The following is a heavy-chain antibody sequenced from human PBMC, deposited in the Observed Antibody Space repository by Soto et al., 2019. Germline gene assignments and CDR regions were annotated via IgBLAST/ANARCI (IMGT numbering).Heavy chain of an antibody. J-gene: IGHJ4*02. V-gene: IGHV4-61*01. D-gene: IGHD2-8*01. Sequence: QVQRRESGPGLVKTSETLSLTCTVSGGSVSSGPYHWNWVRQPPGKGLEWIGHISYSGTANYNPSLRGRVIMATDTSMNQFSLRLTSVTAADTAVYYCMRSHGAYWGQGALVTVSP. CDR2: ISYSGTA. CDR1: GGSVSSGPYH. CDR3: MRSHGAY.